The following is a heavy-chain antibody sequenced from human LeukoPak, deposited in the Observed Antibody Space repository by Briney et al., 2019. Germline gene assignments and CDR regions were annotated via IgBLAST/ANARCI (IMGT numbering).Heavy chain of an antibody. CDR3: AKEQYPGYFDF. Sequence: GGSLRLSCAASGFIFSGSSMHWVRQAPGKGLEWICFIRFDATNKYYADSVKGRFTISRDNSNNTLYLQLNNVRTEDTATYFCAKEQYPGYFDFWGQGTLVTVSA. CDR1: GFIFSGSS. J-gene: IGHJ4*02. CDR2: IRFDATNK. V-gene: IGHV3-30*02. D-gene: IGHD1-14*01.